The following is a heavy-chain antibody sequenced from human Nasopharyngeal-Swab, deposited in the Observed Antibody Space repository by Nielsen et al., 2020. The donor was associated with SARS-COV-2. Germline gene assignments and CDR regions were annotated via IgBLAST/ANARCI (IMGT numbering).Heavy chain of an antibody. CDR1: GFTFSSYD. V-gene: IGHV3-13*04. J-gene: IGHJ3*02. CDR2: IGTAGDT. CDR3: ARDKGADAFDI. Sequence: GGSLRLSCAASGFTFSSYDMHWVRQAKGKGLEWVSTIGTAGDTYYPGSVKGRFTISRENAKSPLYLQMNSLRAGDTAVYYCARDKGADAFDIWGQGTMVTVSS.